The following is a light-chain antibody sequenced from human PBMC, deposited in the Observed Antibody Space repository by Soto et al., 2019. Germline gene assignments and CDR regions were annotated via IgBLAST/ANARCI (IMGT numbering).Light chain of an antibody. J-gene: IGKJ4*01. CDR1: QSLLHSTGYTY. Sequence: DIVMTQSPLSLPVTPGEPASISCRSSQSLLHSTGYTYLDWYLQKPGQSPQLLIYMGSNRASGVPDKFSGSGSGTDFTLKISRVEAEDVGVYYCMQTLQSRTFRGGTKVEIK. V-gene: IGKV2-28*01. CDR3: MQTLQSRT. CDR2: MGS.